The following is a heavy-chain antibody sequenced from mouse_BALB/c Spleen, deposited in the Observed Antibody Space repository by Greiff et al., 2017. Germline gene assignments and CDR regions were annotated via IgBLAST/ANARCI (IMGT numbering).Heavy chain of an antibody. D-gene: IGHD2-3*01. J-gene: IGHJ4*01. V-gene: IGHV14-3*02. Sequence: EVQLQQSGAELVKPGASVKLSCTASGFNIKDTYMHWVKQRPEQGLEWIGRIDPANGNTKYDPKFQGKATITADTSSNTAYLQLSSLTSEDTAVDYCARWLLPHYYAMDYWGQGTSVTVSS. CDR1: GFNIKDTY. CDR2: IDPANGNT. CDR3: ARWLLPHYYAMDY.